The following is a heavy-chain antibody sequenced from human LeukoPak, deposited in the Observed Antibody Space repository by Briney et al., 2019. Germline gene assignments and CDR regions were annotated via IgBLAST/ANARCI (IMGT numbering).Heavy chain of an antibody. CDR1: GGTFSSYA. D-gene: IGHD3-22*01. V-gene: IGHV1-69*06. CDR3: ARLDYYDSSGYRMPYAFDI. Sequence: SVKVSCKASGGTFSSYAISWVRQAPGQGLEWMGGIIPIFGTANYAQKFQGRVTITADKSTSTAYMELSSLRSEDTAVYYCARLDYYDSSGYRMPYAFDIWGQGTMVTVSS. CDR2: IIPIFGTA. J-gene: IGHJ3*02.